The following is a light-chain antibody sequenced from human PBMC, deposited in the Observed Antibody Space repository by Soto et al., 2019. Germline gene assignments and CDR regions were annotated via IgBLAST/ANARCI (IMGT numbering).Light chain of an antibody. CDR2: AAS. CDR3: QQNKDWPMK. CDR1: QSVSSY. Sequence: ELVMTQSPATLSVSPGERATLSCRASQSVSSYLVWYQQKSGQTPRLLIYAASTRATGIPARFSGSGSGTDFTVTISSLQTEDFEVYYGQQNKDWPMKFGQGSKMASK. V-gene: IGKV3-15*01. J-gene: IGKJ1*01.